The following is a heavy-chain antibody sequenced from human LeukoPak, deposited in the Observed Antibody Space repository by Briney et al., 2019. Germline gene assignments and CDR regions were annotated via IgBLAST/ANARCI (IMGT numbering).Heavy chain of an antibody. CDR1: GFTFSSYS. Sequence: GGSLRLSCAASGFTFSSYSMNWVRQAPGKGLEWVSSISSSSSYIYYADSVKGRFTISRDNAKNSLYLQMNSLRAEDTAVYYCVRGTGTIFGVVIKRNWFDPWGQGTLVTVSS. V-gene: IGHV3-21*01. CDR3: VRGTGTIFGVVIKRNWFDP. D-gene: IGHD3-3*01. J-gene: IGHJ5*02. CDR2: ISSSSSYI.